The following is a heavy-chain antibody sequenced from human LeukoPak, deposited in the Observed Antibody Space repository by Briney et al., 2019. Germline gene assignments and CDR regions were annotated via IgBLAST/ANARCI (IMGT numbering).Heavy chain of an antibody. V-gene: IGHV3-13*01. Sequence: GGSLRLSCAASGFTFSSYDMHWVRQAIGKGLEWVSGIATAGDTFYAGSVKGRFTISRENGKNSLYLQMNSLRAGDTAVYYCARGNRGARPGFDPWGQGTLVTVSS. CDR1: GFTFSSYD. CDR2: IATAGDT. CDR3: ARGNRGARPGFDP. D-gene: IGHD6-6*01. J-gene: IGHJ5*02.